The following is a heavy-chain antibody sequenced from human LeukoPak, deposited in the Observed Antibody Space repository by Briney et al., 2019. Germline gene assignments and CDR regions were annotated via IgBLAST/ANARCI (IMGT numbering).Heavy chain of an antibody. CDR1: GFTVSSNY. J-gene: IGHJ4*02. CDR3: ARWYCSRSCYYDY. V-gene: IGHV3-53*01. Sequence: GGSLRLSCVASGFTVSSNYMSWVRQAPGKGLEWVSIIYNTGTTYYADSVKGRFTISRDNSKNTLYLQMNSLRAEDTAVYYCARWYCSRSCYYDYWGQGTLVTVSS. D-gene: IGHD2-2*01. CDR2: IYNTGTT.